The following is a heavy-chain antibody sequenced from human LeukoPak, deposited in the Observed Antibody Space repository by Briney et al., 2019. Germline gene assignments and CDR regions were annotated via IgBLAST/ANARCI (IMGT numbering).Heavy chain of an antibody. CDR3: ARGRYCSGESCHNIYYYYMDV. D-gene: IGHD2-15*01. V-gene: IGHV1-18*01. CDR1: GYTITSYG. J-gene: IGHJ6*03. CDR2: ISGYNGNT. Sequence: ASVKVSCKASGYTITSYGISWVRQAPGQGLEWMGWISGYNGNTNYAQNLQGRVTVTTDTSTSTAYMELRSLRSDDTAVYYCARGRYCSGESCHNIYYYYMDVWGKGTTVTVSS.